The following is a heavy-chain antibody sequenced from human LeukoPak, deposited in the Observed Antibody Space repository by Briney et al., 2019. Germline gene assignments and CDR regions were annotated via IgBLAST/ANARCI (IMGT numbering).Heavy chain of an antibody. Sequence: PGGSLRLSCAASGFTFSSYGMSWVRQAPGKGLEWVSAISGSGGSTYYADSVKGRFTISRDNSKNTLYLQMNSLRAEDTAVYYCAKDQEPPPCAWVWFGELGHYYYYMDVWGKGTTVTVSS. V-gene: IGHV3-23*01. D-gene: IGHD3-10*01. J-gene: IGHJ6*03. CDR3: AKDQEPPPCAWVWFGELGHYYYYMDV. CDR2: ISGSGGST. CDR1: GFTFSSYG.